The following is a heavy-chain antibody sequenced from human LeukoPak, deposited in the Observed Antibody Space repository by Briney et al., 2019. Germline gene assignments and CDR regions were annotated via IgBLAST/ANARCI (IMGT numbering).Heavy chain of an antibody. Sequence: GRSLRLSCAASGFTFSSYGMHWVRQAPGKGLEWVAVISYDGSNKYYADSVKGRFTISRDNSKNTLYLQMNSLRAEDTAVYYCAKGGYYKDYYYYYMDVWGKGTTVTISS. CDR2: ISYDGSNK. D-gene: IGHD3-3*01. J-gene: IGHJ6*03. CDR3: AKGGYYKDYYYYYMDV. V-gene: IGHV3-30*18. CDR1: GFTFSSYG.